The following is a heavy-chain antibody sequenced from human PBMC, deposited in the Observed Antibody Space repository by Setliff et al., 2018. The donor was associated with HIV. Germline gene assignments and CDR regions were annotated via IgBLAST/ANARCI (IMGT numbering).Heavy chain of an antibody. J-gene: IGHJ5*02. CDR2: IKEDGSDE. Sequence: LRLSCAASGFTFSSYWMSWVRQAPGKGLEWVANIKEDGSDENYASSVKGRFTISRDNSKNSLYLQMNNLRAEDTAVYYCAKGVKWLDPWGQGTLVTVSS. D-gene: IGHD3-16*01. CDR3: AKGVKWLDP. CDR1: GFTFSSYW. V-gene: IGHV3-7*03.